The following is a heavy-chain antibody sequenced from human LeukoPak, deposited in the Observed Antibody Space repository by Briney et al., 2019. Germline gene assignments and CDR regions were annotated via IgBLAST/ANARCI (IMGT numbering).Heavy chain of an antibody. CDR1: GFTFSSHA. J-gene: IGHJ4*02. V-gene: IGHV3-23*01. CDR3: AKNYGSGGSYGH. CDR2: IGESGAAT. Sequence: GGSLRLSCAASGFTFSSHAMSWVRQVPGKGLEWVSEIGESGAATHYADSVKGRFTISRDNSRNTLSLQMNSLGVEDAAVYYCAKNYGSGGSYGHWGQGTLVTVSS. D-gene: IGHD3-10*01.